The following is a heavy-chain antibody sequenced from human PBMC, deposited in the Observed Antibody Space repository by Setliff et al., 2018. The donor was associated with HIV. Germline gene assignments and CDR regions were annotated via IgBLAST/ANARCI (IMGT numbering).Heavy chain of an antibody. CDR3: AKGQDGLRYNWFDP. CDR2: IYGSSGST. Sequence: GGSLRLSCAASGFTFSNYAMSWVRQAPGKGLEWVSAIYGSSGSTNYADSVKGRFTISRDNSKNMLYLQMNRLRAEDTAVYYCAKGQDGLRYNWFDPWGHGTLVTVSS. CDR1: GFTFSNYA. V-gene: IGHV3-23*01. J-gene: IGHJ5*02.